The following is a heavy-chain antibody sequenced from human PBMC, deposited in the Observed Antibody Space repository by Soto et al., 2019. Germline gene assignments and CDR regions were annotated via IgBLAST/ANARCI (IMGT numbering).Heavy chain of an antibody. Sequence: GGSLRLSCAASGFTFSSYAMSWVRQAPGKGLEWVSAISGSGGSTYYADSVKGRFTISRDNSKNTLYLQMNSLRAEDTAVYYCATTPTYYYGSGTHPPYYWGQGTLVTVSS. J-gene: IGHJ4*02. CDR1: GFTFSSYA. CDR3: ATTPTYYYGSGTHPPYY. D-gene: IGHD3-10*01. V-gene: IGHV3-23*01. CDR2: ISGSGGST.